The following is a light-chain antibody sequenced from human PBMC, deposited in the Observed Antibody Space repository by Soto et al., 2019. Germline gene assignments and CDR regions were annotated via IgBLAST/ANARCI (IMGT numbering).Light chain of an antibody. CDR1: QSVSSF. CDR2: DSS. J-gene: IGKJ3*01. V-gene: IGKV3-11*01. CDR3: QQRSNWPPLFT. Sequence: EIVLTQSTATLSLSPGERATLSCRASQSVSSFLAWYQKKPGQAPRLLIYDSSHRATGIPARFSGSGSGTDFTLTISSLEPEDFAFYYCQQRSNWPPLFTFGPGTKVDIK.